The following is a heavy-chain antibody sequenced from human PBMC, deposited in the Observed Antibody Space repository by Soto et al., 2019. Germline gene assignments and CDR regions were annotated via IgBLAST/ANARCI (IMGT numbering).Heavy chain of an antibody. CDR2: IIPIFDTA. J-gene: IGHJ6*02. CDR3: ARNGTQTGYSYGMDV. CDR1: GGTFSDFT. D-gene: IGHD1-1*01. V-gene: IGHV1-69*01. Sequence: QVQLVQSGAELRKPGSSVKVSCKASGGTFSDFTINWVRQAPGQRLEWMGGIIPIFDTANYAEKFQGRVTITADESTSTPFMEVSSLRSEDTAVYYCARNGTQTGYSYGMDVWGQGTMVTVSS.